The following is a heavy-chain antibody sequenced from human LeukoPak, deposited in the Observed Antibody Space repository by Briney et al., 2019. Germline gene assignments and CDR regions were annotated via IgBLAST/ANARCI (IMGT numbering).Heavy chain of an antibody. V-gene: IGHV4-59*12. CDR1: GGSISSYY. CDR2: IYYSGST. Sequence: SETLSLTCTVSGGSISSYYWNWIRQPPGKGLEWIGYIYYSGSTNYNPSLKSRVTISVDTSKNQFSLKLSSVTAADTAVYYCASHIVGAWLRYWGQGTLVTVSS. J-gene: IGHJ4*02. CDR3: ASHIVGAWLRY. D-gene: IGHD1-26*01.